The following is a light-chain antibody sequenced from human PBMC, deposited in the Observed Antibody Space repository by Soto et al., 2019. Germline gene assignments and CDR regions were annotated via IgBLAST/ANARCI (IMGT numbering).Light chain of an antibody. CDR2: GAS. CDR1: RSVSTN. J-gene: IGKJ4*01. CDR3: QQYEKTVPPVT. Sequence: DIILTQSPAIVSVSPGERATLSCRASRSVSTNLAWYQHKHGQAPRLLIFGASTRVTDIPPRFSGTGSGTEFTLTINSVKSEDCGIYYCQQYEKTVPPVTFGGGTKVEIK. V-gene: IGKV3D-15*01.